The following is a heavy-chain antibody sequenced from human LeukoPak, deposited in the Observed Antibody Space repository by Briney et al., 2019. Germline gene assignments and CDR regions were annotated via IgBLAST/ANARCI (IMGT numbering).Heavy chain of an antibody. V-gene: IGHV4-30-2*01. CDR1: GGSISSGGYS. CDR2: IYHSGST. Sequence: PSETLSLTCAVSGGSISSGGYSWSWIRQPPGEGLEWIGYIYHSGSTYYNPSLKSRVTISVDRSKNQFSLKLSSVTAADTAVYYCARLVPATATVDYWGQGTLVTVSS. CDR3: ARLVPATATVDY. J-gene: IGHJ4*02. D-gene: IGHD2-2*01.